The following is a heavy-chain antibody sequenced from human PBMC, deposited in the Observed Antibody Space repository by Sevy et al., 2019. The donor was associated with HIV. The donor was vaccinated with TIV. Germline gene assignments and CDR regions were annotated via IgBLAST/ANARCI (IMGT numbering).Heavy chain of an antibody. J-gene: IGHJ4*02. Sequence: GGSLGLSCAASGFTFSDYYMSWIRQAPGKGLEWVSYISSSSSYTNYADSVKGRFTISRDNAKNSLYLQMNSLRAEDTAVYYCARVPPIGIAVAGPDHWGQGTLVTVSS. CDR3: ARVPPIGIAVAGPDH. CDR1: GFTFSDYY. D-gene: IGHD6-19*01. CDR2: ISSSSSYT. V-gene: IGHV3-11*06.